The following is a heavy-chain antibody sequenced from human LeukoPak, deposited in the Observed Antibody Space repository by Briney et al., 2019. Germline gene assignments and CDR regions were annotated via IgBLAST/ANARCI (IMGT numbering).Heavy chain of an antibody. CDR1: GYTFTSYG. J-gene: IGHJ4*02. Sequence: EASVKVSCKASGYTFTSYGISWVRQAPGQGLEWMGGIIPIFGTANYAQKFQGRVTITTDESTSTAYMELSSLRSEDTAVYYCASGNDYWGQGTLVTVSS. CDR3: ASGNDY. V-gene: IGHV1-69*05. CDR2: IIPIFGTA. D-gene: IGHD4-23*01.